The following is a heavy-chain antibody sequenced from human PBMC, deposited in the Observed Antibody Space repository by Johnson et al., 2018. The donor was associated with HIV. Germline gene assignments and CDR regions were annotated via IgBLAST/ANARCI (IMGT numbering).Heavy chain of an antibody. Sequence: VHLVESGGGVVQPGRSLGLSCAASGFTFSSYAMHWVRQAPGKGLEWVAVISYDGSNKYYADSVKGRFTISRDNSKNTLYLQMNSLKNEDTAVYYCARGANFWSANDAFDIWGQGTMVTVSS. CDR3: ARGANFWSANDAFDI. D-gene: IGHD3-3*01. CDR2: ISYDGSNK. J-gene: IGHJ3*02. CDR1: GFTFSSYA. V-gene: IGHV3-30-3*01.